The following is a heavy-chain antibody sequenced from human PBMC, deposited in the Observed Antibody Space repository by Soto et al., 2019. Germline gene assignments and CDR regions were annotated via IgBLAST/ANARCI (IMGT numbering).Heavy chain of an antibody. CDR3: ARVGGKYYDILTGDLPCDY. CDR2: ISYDGSNK. D-gene: IGHD3-9*01. J-gene: IGHJ4*02. V-gene: IGHV3-30-3*01. CDR1: GFTFSSYA. Sequence: QVQLVESGGGVVQPGRSLRLSCAASGFTFSSYAMHCVRQAPGKGLEWVAVISYDGSNKYYADSVKGRFTISRDNYKNSLYLQNNSMSAEDTAVYYCARVGGKYYDILTGDLPCDYWGQGTLVTVSS.